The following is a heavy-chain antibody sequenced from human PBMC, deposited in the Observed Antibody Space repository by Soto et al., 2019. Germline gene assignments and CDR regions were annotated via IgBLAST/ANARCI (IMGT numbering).Heavy chain of an antibody. CDR3: DPHYYYYYGMDV. Sequence: QVQLVESGGGVVQPGRSLRLSCAASGFTFSSYGMHWVRQAPGKGLEWVAVISYDGSNKYYADSVKGRFTISRDNSKNTLDLQMNSLRAEDTAVSQLDPHYYYYYGMDVWGQGTTVTVSS. J-gene: IGHJ6*02. CDR1: GFTFSSYG. D-gene: IGHD6-13*01. V-gene: IGHV3-30*03. CDR2: ISYDGSNK.